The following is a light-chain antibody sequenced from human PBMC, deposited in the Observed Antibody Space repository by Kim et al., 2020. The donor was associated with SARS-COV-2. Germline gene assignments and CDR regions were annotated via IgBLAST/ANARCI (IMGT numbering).Light chain of an antibody. Sequence: EIVMTQSPATLSVSPGERATLSCRASQSVSSNLAWYQQKPGQAPRLLIYGASTRATGIPARFSGSGSGTEFTLTISSLQSEDFAVYYCQQYNNWPLYTFGQGTSWRS. J-gene: IGKJ2*01. CDR2: GAS. CDR3: QQYNNWPLYT. V-gene: IGKV3-15*01. CDR1: QSVSSN.